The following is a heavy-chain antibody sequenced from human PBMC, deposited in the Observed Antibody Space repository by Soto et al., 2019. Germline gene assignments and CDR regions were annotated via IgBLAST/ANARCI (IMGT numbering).Heavy chain of an antibody. J-gene: IGHJ5*02. CDR1: GGSISSGGYY. V-gene: IGHV4-31*03. CDR2: INYSGST. Sequence: PSETLSLTCTVSGGSISSGGYYWSWIRQHPGKGLEWIGYINYSGSTYYNPSLKSRVTISVDTSKNQFSLKLSSVTAADTAVYYCARDSTMISLGDRWFDPWGQGTLVTVSS. D-gene: IGHD3-22*01. CDR3: ARDSTMISLGDRWFDP.